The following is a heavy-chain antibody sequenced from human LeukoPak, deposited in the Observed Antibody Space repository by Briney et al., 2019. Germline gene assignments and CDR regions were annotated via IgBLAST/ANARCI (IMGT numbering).Heavy chain of an antibody. CDR3: ARGGLNFDAFDI. D-gene: IGHD1-7*01. CDR2: IGSRSTYT. V-gene: IGHV3-21*01. Sequence: KPGGSLRLSCAASGFTFSSYSMNWVRQAPGKGLEWVSSIGSRSTYTYSADSVKGRFTTSRDTAKNSMYLQMSSLRAGDTAVYYCARGGLNFDAFDIWGQGTMVTVSS. J-gene: IGHJ3*02. CDR1: GFTFSSYS.